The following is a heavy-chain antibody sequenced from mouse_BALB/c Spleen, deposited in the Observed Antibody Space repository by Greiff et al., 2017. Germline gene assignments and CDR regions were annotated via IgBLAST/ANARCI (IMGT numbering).Heavy chain of an antibody. CDR2: ISSGSSTI. CDR1: GFTFSSFG. CDR3: ARGGYAMDY. Sequence: EVKVEESGGGLVQPGGSRKLSCAASGFTFSSFGMHWVRQAPEKGLEWVAYISSGSSTIYYADTVKGRFTISRDNPKNTLFLQMTSLRSEDTAMYYCARGGYAMDYWGQGTSVTVSS. J-gene: IGHJ4*01. V-gene: IGHV5-17*02.